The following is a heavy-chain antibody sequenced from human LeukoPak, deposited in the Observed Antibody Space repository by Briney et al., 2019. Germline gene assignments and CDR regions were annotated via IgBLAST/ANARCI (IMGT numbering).Heavy chain of an antibody. Sequence: PSETLSLTCAVSGGSIRSDGYSWSWIRQPPGKGLEWIGFIYSNGNTYYNPSFKSRHSISLETSKNQFSLKLSSVTAADTAVYYCARNLIPEQLVLNFWGQGILVTVSS. CDR2: IYSNGNT. V-gene: IGHV4-30-4*07. D-gene: IGHD6-13*01. CDR1: GGSIRSDGYS. CDR3: ARNLIPEQLVLNF. J-gene: IGHJ4*02.